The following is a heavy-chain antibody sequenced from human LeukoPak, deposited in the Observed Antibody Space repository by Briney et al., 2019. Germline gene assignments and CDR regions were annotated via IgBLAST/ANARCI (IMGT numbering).Heavy chain of an antibody. V-gene: IGHV3-9*01. CDR2: ISWNSGSI. CDR3: AKAGSGYSSDY. Sequence: GGSLRLSCAASGFTFDDYAMHWVRQAPGKGLEWVSGISWNSGSIGYADSVKGRFTISRDNAKNSLYLQMNSLRAEDTALYYCAKAGSGYSSDYWGQGTLVTVSS. D-gene: IGHD3-22*01. J-gene: IGHJ4*02. CDR1: GFTFDDYA.